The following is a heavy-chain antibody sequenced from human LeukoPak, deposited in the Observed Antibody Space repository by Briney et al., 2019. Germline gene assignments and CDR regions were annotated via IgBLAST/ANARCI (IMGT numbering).Heavy chain of an antibody. D-gene: IGHD6-13*01. CDR2: ISGSGDTT. CDR1: GFTFSNSA. Sequence: GRSLRLSCAASGFTFSNSAMSWVRQAPGKGLEWVSSISGSGDTTYSADSVKGRFSISRDISKNTLYLQMNSLRAEDTAVYYCAKQRSAIATAATNYWGQGTLVTVSS. J-gene: IGHJ4*02. CDR3: AKQRSAIATAATNY. V-gene: IGHV3-23*01.